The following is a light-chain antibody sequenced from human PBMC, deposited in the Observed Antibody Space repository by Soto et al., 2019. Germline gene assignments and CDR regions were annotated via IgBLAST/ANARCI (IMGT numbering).Light chain of an antibody. CDR3: KQYET. Sequence: DIQMTQSPSTLSASVGDRVTITCRASQSISSWLAWYQQKPGKAPKLLIYDASSLESGVPSRFSGSGSGTEFTHPNSSLQTDDFATYYCKQYETFGQGTKVVLK. CDR1: QSISSW. J-gene: IGKJ1*01. V-gene: IGKV1-5*01. CDR2: DAS.